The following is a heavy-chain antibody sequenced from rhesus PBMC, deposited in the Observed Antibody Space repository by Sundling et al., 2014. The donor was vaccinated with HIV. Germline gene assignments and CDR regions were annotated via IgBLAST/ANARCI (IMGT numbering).Heavy chain of an antibody. D-gene: IGHD3-28*01. Sequence: QVQLQESGPGLVKPSETLPLTCAVSGASISSNYWTWVRQSPGKGLEWIGYIYGGSGSTSYNPSLKSRVTISTGASENQLSLKLTSVTATDTAVYYCARVDDSGLPFDYWGQGVLVTVSS. CDR2: IYGGSGST. J-gene: IGHJ4*01. CDR3: ARVDDSGLPFDY. CDR1: GASISSNY. V-gene: IGHV4-147*01.